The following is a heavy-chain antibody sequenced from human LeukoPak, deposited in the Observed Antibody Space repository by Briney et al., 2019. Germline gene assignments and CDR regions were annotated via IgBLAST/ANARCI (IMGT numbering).Heavy chain of an antibody. Sequence: SETLSLTCTVSGGSISTYFRSWLRQPPGKGLEWIGYIFYTGTTNYNPSLKSRVSISVDTSRNQLSLRLNSVTAADTAVYYCARDKAGRPYYYYMDVWGKGTTVTVSS. V-gene: IGHV4-59*01. CDR1: GGSISTYF. J-gene: IGHJ6*03. CDR3: ARDKAGRPYYYYMDV. CDR2: IFYTGTT.